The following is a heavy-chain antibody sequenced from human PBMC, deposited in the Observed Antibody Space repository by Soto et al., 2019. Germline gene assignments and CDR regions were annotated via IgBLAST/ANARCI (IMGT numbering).Heavy chain of an antibody. CDR2: IFPGDSDT. J-gene: IGHJ6*02. V-gene: IGHV5-51*01. CDR1: GYSFTDYW. Sequence: GESLKISCKGSGYSFTDYWIGWVRQMPGKGLEWIGIIFPGDSDTRRSPSFQGQVTISADKSISTAFLQWSSLKASDTAIYYCARHGRFDFWSADYYNHGMDVWGQGTTVTVSS. CDR3: ARHGRFDFWSADYYNHGMDV. D-gene: IGHD3-3*01.